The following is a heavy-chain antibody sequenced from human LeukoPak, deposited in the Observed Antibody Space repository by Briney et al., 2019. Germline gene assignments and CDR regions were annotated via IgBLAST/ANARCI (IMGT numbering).Heavy chain of an antibody. J-gene: IGHJ6*03. CDR3: ARRYSGSYNYYYMDV. CDR2: ISYDGSNK. CDR1: GFTFSRHG. D-gene: IGHD1-26*01. V-gene: IGHV3-30*03. Sequence: PGGSLRLSCAASGFTFSRHGIHWVRQAPGKGLEWVAVISYDGSNKYYADSVKGRFTISRDNSKNTLYLQMNSLRLEDTAVYYCARRYSGSYNYYYMDVWGKGTTVTVSS.